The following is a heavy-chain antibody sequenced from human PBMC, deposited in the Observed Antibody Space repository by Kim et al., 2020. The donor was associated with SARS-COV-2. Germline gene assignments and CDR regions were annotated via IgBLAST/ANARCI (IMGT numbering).Heavy chain of an antibody. CDR2: ISSSSSYI. V-gene: IGHV3-21*01. CDR1: GFTFSSYS. CDR3: AREENYGDYYYYYGMDV. J-gene: IGHJ6*02. D-gene: IGHD1-7*01. Sequence: GGSLRLSCAASGFTFSSYSMNWVRQAPGKGLEWVSSISSSSSYIYYADSVKGRFTISRDNAKNSLYLQMNSLRAEDTAVYYCAREENYGDYYYYYGMDVWCQGTTVTVSS.